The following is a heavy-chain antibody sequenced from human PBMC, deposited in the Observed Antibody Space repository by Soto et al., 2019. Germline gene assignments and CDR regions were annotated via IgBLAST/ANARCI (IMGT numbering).Heavy chain of an antibody. CDR3: VRDPTRGSCDY. Sequence: QVQLQESGPGLVKPSQTLSLTCTVSGGSISSGTYYWSWIRQHPGKGLEWIGHIYFSGSTYYNPSLKSRVTISADTSKNQFSLNLSSVTAADTAVYYCVRDPTRGSCDYWGQGTLITVSS. CDR2: IYFSGST. V-gene: IGHV4-31*03. CDR1: GGSISSGTYY. J-gene: IGHJ4*02. D-gene: IGHD6-13*01.